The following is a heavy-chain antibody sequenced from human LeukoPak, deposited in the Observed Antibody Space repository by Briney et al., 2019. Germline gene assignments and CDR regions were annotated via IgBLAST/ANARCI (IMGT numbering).Heavy chain of an antibody. CDR1: GFTFSSYG. CDR2: ISYDGSNT. V-gene: IGHV3-30*18. Sequence: PGGSLRLSCAASGFTFSSYGMHWGRQAPGKGLEWVAVISYDGSNTYYADSVKGRFTISRDNSKNTLYLQMNSLRAEDTGVYYCAKRVGANSGPFDSWGQGVLVTVSS. CDR3: AKRVGANSGPFDS. J-gene: IGHJ4*02. D-gene: IGHD4/OR15-4a*01.